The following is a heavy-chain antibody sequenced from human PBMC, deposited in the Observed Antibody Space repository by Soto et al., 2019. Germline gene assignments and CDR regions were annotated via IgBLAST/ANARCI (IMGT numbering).Heavy chain of an antibody. CDR1: GGSISSYY. CDR2: IYYSGGT. J-gene: IGHJ5*02. Sequence: SETLSLTCTVSGGSISSYYWSWIRQPPGKGLEWIGYIYYSGGTYYNPSLKSRVTISVDTSKNQFSLKLSSVTAADTAVYFCARLVQLLQGRWFDPWGQGTLVTVSS. CDR3: ARLVQLLQGRWFDP. V-gene: IGHV4-59*08. D-gene: IGHD2-15*01.